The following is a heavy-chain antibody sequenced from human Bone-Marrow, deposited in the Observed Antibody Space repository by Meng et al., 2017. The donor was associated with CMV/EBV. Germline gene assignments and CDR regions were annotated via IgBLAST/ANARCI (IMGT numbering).Heavy chain of an antibody. D-gene: IGHD1-7*01. V-gene: IGHV3-48*04. CDR2: ISSSSSTI. Sequence: GGSLRLSCAASGFTFSSYSMNWVRQAPGKGLEWVSYISSSSSTIYYADSVKGRFTISRDNAKNSLYLQMNSLRAEDTAVYYCARGRTTIYYYYCIDVWGQGTTVTVSS. CDR3: ARGRTTIYYYYCIDV. CDR1: GFTFSSYS. J-gene: IGHJ6*02.